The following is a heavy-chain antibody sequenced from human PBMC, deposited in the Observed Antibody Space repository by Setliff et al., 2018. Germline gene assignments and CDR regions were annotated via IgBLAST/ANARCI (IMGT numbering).Heavy chain of an antibody. CDR1: GGSFSGYY. Sequence: SETLSLTCAVYGGSFSGYYWSWIRQPPGKGLEWIGEINHSGSTNYNPSLKSRVTISVDTSKNQFSLKLSSVAAADTAVYYCARGFDVCGGGACYTDGPYYFDYWGRGTLVTVS. J-gene: IGHJ4*02. CDR3: ARGFDVCGGGACYTDGPYYFDY. V-gene: IGHV4-34*01. D-gene: IGHD2-21*02. CDR2: INHSGST.